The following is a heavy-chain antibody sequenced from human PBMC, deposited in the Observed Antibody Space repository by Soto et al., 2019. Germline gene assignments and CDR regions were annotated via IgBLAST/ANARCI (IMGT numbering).Heavy chain of an antibody. Sequence: QVQLVQSGAEVKKPGSSVKVSCKASGGTFSSYAISWVRQAPGQGLEWMGGIIPLFGTANYAQKFQGRVLVTADDSTSTADVELSSLRSEDTAVYYCACHDYVGGAVGYWGQGTLVTVSS. D-gene: IGHD3-16*01. CDR1: GGTFSSYA. J-gene: IGHJ4*02. CDR2: IIPLFGTA. CDR3: ACHDYVGGAVGY. V-gene: IGHV1-69*01.